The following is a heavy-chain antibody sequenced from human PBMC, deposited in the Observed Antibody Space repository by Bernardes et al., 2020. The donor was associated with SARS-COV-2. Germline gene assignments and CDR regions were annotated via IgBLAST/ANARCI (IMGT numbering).Heavy chain of an antibody. D-gene: IGHD2-21*02. CDR2: IYSSGTT. Sequence: SQTLSLTCTVSGGSISNSNYYWGWIRQPPGKGLEWTGSIYSSGTTYYNPSLQRRVTKSLDTSKNQFSLRLTSVTAADTAVYYCAGSSCGRDCYIGGLRSWDYGMDVWGQGTTVTVSS. CDR1: GGSISNSNYY. CDR3: AGSSCGRDCYIGGLRSWDYGMDV. J-gene: IGHJ6*02. V-gene: IGHV4-39*01.